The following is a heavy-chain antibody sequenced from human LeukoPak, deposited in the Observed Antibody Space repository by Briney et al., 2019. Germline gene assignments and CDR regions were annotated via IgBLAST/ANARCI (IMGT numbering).Heavy chain of an antibody. CDR1: GFTFSDYA. CDR2: ISGSADNT. J-gene: IGHJ3*02. Sequence: GGSLRLSCVASGFTFSDYAMSWVRQAPGKGLEWVSAISGSADNTYYADSVKGRFTISRDNSKNTLYLQMNSLRAEDTAVYYCARGTMIVVVLDAFDIWGQGTMVTVSS. D-gene: IGHD3-22*01. V-gene: IGHV3-23*01. CDR3: ARGTMIVVVLDAFDI.